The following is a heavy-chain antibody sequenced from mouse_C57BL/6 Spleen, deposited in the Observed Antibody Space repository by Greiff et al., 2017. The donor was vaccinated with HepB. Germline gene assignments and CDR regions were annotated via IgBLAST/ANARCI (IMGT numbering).Heavy chain of an antibody. CDR3: ARGDGYYCYYAMDY. D-gene: IGHD2-3*01. J-gene: IGHJ4*01. Sequence: QVQLQQPGAELVKPGASVKLSCKASGYTFTSYWMHWVKQRPGQGLEWIGMIHPNSGSTNYNEKFKSKATLTVDKSSSTAYMQLSSLTSEDSAVYYGARGDGYYCYYAMDYWGQGTSVTVSS. CDR2: IHPNSGST. V-gene: IGHV1-64*01. CDR1: GYTFTSYW.